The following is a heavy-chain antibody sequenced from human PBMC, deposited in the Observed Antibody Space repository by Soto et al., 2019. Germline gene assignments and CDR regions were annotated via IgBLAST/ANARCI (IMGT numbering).Heavy chain of an antibody. V-gene: IGHV1-69*13. Sequence: ASVKVSCKASGGTFSSYAISWVRQAPGQGLEWMGGIIPIFGTANYAQKFQGRVTITADESTSTAYMELSSLRSEDTAVYYCARSFDSTGYYYGYYFVYWGQGTLVTVSS. CDR1: GGTFSSYA. CDR3: ARSFDSTGYYYGYYFVY. D-gene: IGHD3-22*01. J-gene: IGHJ4*02. CDR2: IIPIFGTA.